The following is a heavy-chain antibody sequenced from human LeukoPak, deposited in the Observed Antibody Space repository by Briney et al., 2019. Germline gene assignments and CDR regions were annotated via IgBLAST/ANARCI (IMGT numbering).Heavy chain of an antibody. CDR1: GFTFSSYS. D-gene: IGHD4-17*01. Sequence: GGSLRLSCAASGFTFSSYSMNGVRQAPGKGLEWVSSISSSSSYIYYADSVKGRFTISRDNAKNSLYLQMNSLRAEDTAVYYCARTTVTRYYGMDVWGQGTTVTVSS. CDR2: ISSSSSYI. J-gene: IGHJ6*02. V-gene: IGHV3-21*01. CDR3: ARTTVTRYYGMDV.